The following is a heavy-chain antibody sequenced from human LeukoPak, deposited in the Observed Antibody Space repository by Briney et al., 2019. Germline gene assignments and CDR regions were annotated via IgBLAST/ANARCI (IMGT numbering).Heavy chain of an antibody. CDR1: GGSISSGGYY. CDR2: IYQSGST. Sequence: SQTLSLTCTVSGGSISSGGYYWSWIRQPPGEGLEWIGYIYQSGSTYYNPSRRGRITISLDTSKNQFSLKLSSVTAADTAVYYCAREASRGGWFDPWGQGTLVTVSS. J-gene: IGHJ5*02. V-gene: IGHV4-31*03. CDR3: AREASRGGWFDP.